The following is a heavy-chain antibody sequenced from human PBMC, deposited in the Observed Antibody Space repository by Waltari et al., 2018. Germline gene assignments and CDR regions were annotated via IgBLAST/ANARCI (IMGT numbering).Heavy chain of an antibody. Sequence: EVQLVESGGGLVKPGGSLRLSCAASGFTFSSYSMNWVRQAPGKGLEWVSSISSSSSYIYYADSVKGRFTISRDDSKSIAYLQMNSLKTEDTAVYYCTRDSDSRIAARYYYGMDVWGQGTTVTVSS. D-gene: IGHD6-6*01. V-gene: IGHV3-21*03. CDR3: TRDSDSRIAARYYYGMDV. CDR1: GFTFSSYS. J-gene: IGHJ6*02. CDR2: ISSSSSYI.